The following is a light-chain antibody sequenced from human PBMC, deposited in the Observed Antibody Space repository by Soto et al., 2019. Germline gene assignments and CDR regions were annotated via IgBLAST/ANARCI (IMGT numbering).Light chain of an antibody. CDR2: EVN. J-gene: IGLJ1*01. CDR3: TSHAGTINFPYI. CDR1: SSDVGGYNY. V-gene: IGLV2-8*01. Sequence: QSVLTQPRSVSGSPGQSVTISCTGASSDVGGYNYVSWYQHHPGKAPKLLVYEVNKRPSGVPDRFSGSKSGNTASLTVSGLQAEDEADYYCTSHAGTINFPYIFGTGTRSPS.